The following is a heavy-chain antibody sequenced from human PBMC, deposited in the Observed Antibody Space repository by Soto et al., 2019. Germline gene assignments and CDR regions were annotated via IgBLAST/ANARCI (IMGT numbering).Heavy chain of an antibody. J-gene: IGHJ4*02. CDR2: VSPDSGNS. D-gene: IGHD2-21*02. CDR1: GDTVTDYD. CDR3: DVTPGY. Sequence: ASLEVWFSTSGDTVTDYDINWVRQAPGQGLEWMGWVSPDSGNSGYAKQFQGRVTMTRDTSISTVYMELNSLTSEDTAVYYCDVTPGYWGRG. V-gene: IGHV1-8*01.